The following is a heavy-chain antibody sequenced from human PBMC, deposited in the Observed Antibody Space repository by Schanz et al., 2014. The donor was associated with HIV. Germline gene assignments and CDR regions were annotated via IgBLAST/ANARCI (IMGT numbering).Heavy chain of an antibody. CDR3: VKGERIGYRIEVTGPTFDY. Sequence: QEQLVESGGGVVQPGRSLRLSCAASGFTYRNYGMHWVRQAPGKGLEWVAVIRVDGTSKFYADSVKGRFTISRDNAKNTLYVQIRSLRNEDTAVYYCVKGERIGYRIEVTGPTFDYWGQGTLVTVSS. CDR2: IRVDGTSK. D-gene: IGHD3-22*01. V-gene: IGHV3-33*06. J-gene: IGHJ4*02. CDR1: GFTYRNYG.